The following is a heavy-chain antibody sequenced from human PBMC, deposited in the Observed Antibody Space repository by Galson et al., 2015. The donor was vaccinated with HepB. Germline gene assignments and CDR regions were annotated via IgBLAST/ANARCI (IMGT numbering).Heavy chain of an antibody. D-gene: IGHD3-3*01. Sequence: SLRLSCAASGFTFSDYYMSWIRQAPGKGLEWVSYISSSSSYTNYADSVKGRFTISRDNAKNSLYLQMNSLRAEDTAVYYCARDERRFLEWSTYYYYYGMDVWGQGTTVTVSS. CDR3: ARDERRFLEWSTYYYYYGMDV. J-gene: IGHJ6*02. CDR1: GFTFSDYY. CDR2: ISSSSSYT. V-gene: IGHV3-11*06.